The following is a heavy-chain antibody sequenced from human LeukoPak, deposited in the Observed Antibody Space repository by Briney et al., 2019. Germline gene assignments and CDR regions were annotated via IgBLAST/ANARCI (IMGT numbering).Heavy chain of an antibody. CDR2: ISSSSSYI. Sequence: GGSLRLSCAASGFTFSSYSMNWVRQAPGKGLEWVSSISSSSSYIYYADLVKGRFTISRDNAKNSLYLQMNSLRAEDTAVYYCARDFYGSGGPVDYWGQGTLVTVSS. CDR3: ARDFYGSGGPVDY. J-gene: IGHJ4*02. V-gene: IGHV3-21*01. D-gene: IGHD3-10*01. CDR1: GFTFSSYS.